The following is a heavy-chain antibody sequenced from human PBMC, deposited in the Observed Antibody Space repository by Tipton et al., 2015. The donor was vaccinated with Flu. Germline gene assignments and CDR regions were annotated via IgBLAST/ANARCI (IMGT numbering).Heavy chain of an antibody. CDR1: GGSISTYY. J-gene: IGHJ4*02. CDR3: ARSPGYYFDY. V-gene: IGHV4-59*01. Sequence: TLSLTCTVSGGSISTYYWSWIRQPPGKGLEWIGYIYYSGSTNYNPSLKSRVTISVDMSKNQFSLKLNSVTAADTAVYYCARSPGYYFDYWGQGTLVTVSS. CDR2: IYYSGST.